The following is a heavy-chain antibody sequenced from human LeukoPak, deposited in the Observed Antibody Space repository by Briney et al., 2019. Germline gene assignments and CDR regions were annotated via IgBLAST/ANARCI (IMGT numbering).Heavy chain of an antibody. J-gene: IGHJ5*02. CDR2: IYYSGST. Sequence: PSETLSLTCTVSGGSISSYYWSWIRQPPGKGLEWIGYIYYSGSTNYNPSLKSRVTISVDTSKNQFSLKLSSVTAADTAVYYCARVAVDYYDSSGYYYDWFDPWGQGTLVTVSS. CDR3: ARVAVDYYDSSGYYYDWFDP. CDR1: GGSISSYY. V-gene: IGHV4-59*01. D-gene: IGHD3-22*01.